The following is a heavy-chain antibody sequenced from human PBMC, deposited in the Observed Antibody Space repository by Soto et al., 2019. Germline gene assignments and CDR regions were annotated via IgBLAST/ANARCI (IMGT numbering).Heavy chain of an antibody. CDR1: GFTFSDYY. CDR2: ISSSSSYT. D-gene: IGHD3-10*01. J-gene: IGHJ3*02. CDR3: AVSPMSSGIDYWDAFDI. V-gene: IGHV3-11*03. Sequence: PGGSLRLSCAASGFTFSDYYMSWIRQAPGKGLEWVSYISSSSSYTNYADSVKGRFTISRDNAKNSLYLQMNSLRAEDTAVYYCAVSPMSSGIDYWDAFDIWGQGTMVTVSS.